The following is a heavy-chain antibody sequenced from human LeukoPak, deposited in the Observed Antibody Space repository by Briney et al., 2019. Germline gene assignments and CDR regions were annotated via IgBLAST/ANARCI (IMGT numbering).Heavy chain of an antibody. Sequence: SQTLSLTCTVSGGSISSGGYYWSWIRQHPGKGLEWIGYIYYSGSTYYNPSLKSRVTISIDTSKNQFSLKLSSVTAADTAVYYCAREDFGLQREFDYWGQGTLVTVSS. CDR3: AREDFGLQREFDY. V-gene: IGHV4-31*03. CDR2: IYYSGST. CDR1: GGSISSGGYY. D-gene: IGHD1-1*01. J-gene: IGHJ4*02.